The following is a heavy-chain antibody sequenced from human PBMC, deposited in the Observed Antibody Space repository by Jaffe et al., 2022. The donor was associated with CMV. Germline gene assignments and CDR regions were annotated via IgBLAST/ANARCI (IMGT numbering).Heavy chain of an antibody. J-gene: IGHJ3*01. Sequence: QVQLQGSGPGLVKPSETLSLTCTVSGGSVRSFYWTWIRQSPGKGPEWIGHIYYSGNTKYKPSLRSRLTMSIDTSRNQFSLKLSSVTAADTAVYYCASLITASGLGAFDLWGQGTMVTVSS. CDR1: GGSVRSFY. V-gene: IGHV4-59*08. D-gene: IGHD3-10*01. CDR3: ASLITASGLGAFDL. CDR2: IYYSGNT.